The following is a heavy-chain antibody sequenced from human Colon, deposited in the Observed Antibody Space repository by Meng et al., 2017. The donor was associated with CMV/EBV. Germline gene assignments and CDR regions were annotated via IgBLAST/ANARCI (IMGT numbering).Heavy chain of an antibody. V-gene: IGHV1-2*02. D-gene: IGHD3-3*01. CDR1: GSTFNGYF. J-gene: IGHJ4*02. Sequence: VQWVKLGAKVKSPVAYVKSSSKTSGSTFNGYFMHWVRQAPGQGLEWMGWINPVTGDTSYAQKFQVRVTMTRDTSISTAYMELSSLRSDDTAVYYCATFGGDFDYWGQGTLVTVSS. CDR2: INPVTGDT. CDR3: ATFGGDFDY.